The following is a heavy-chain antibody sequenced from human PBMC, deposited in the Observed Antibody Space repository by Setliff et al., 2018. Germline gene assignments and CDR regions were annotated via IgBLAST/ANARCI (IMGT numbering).Heavy chain of an antibody. CDR3: ARSSYSGSYLNV. CDR1: GDSISSSNW. CDR2: IYHSRST. J-gene: IGHJ6*02. Sequence: PSETLSLTCAVSGDSISSSNWWNWVRQPPGKGLEWIGEIYHSRSTKYNPSLKSRVTISVDKSKNQFSLKLSSVTAADTAVYYCARSSYSGSYLNVWGQGTTVTV. D-gene: IGHD1-26*01. V-gene: IGHV4-4*02.